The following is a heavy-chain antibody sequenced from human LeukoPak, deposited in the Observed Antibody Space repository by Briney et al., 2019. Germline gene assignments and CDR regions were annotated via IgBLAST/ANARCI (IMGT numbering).Heavy chain of an antibody. Sequence: PSETLSLTCAGYGGSFSGYYWSWIRQPPGKGLEWIGEINHSGSTNYNPSLKSRVTISVDTSKNQFSLKLSSVTAADTAVYYCARGYWGSSGLDYWGQGTLVTVSS. CDR3: ARGYWGSSGLDY. CDR1: GGSFSGYY. CDR2: INHSGST. J-gene: IGHJ4*02. D-gene: IGHD3-16*01. V-gene: IGHV4-34*01.